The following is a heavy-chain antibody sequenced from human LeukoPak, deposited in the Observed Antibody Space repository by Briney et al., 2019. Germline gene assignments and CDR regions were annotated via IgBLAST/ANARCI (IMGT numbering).Heavy chain of an antibody. CDR1: GFTFSSYW. D-gene: IGHD3-10*01. J-gene: IGHJ6*02. CDR2: IKQDGSEK. V-gene: IGHV3-7*01. CDR3: ARGGRESDLRYYYYYYGMDV. Sequence: GGSLRLSCAASGFTFSSYWMSWVRQAPGKGLEWVANIKQDGSEKYYVDSVKGRFTISRDNAKNSLYLQMNSLRAEDTAVYYCARGGRESDLRYYYYYYGMDVWGQGTTVTVSS.